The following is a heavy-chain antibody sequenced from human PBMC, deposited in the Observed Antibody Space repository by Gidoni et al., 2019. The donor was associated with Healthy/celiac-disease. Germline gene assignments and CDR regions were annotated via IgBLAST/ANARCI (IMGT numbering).Heavy chain of an antibody. Sequence: VQLVESGGGVVQPGRSLRLSCAASGFTFSSYGMHWVRQAPGKGLEWVAVIWYDGSNKYYADSVKGRFTIYRDNSKNTLYLQMNSLRAEDTAVYYCARETTKVYYGMDVWGQGTTVTVSS. J-gene: IGHJ6*02. V-gene: IGHV3-33*01. CDR2: IWYDGSNK. CDR1: GFTFSSYG. D-gene: IGHD4-17*01. CDR3: ARETTKVYYGMDV.